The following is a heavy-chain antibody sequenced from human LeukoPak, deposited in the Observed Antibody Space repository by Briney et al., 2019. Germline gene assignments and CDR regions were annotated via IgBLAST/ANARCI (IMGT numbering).Heavy chain of an antibody. CDR3: ATTRVRGVIRNLGLDV. CDR1: GGSISSYY. J-gene: IGHJ6*02. D-gene: IGHD3-10*01. CDR2: IYYSGST. Sequence: SETLSLTCTVSGGSISSYYWSWIRQPPGKGLEWIGYIYYSGSTNYNPSLKSRVTISVDTSKNQFSLKPSSVTAADTAVYYCATTRVRGVIRNLGLDVWGQGTTVTVSS. V-gene: IGHV4-59*01.